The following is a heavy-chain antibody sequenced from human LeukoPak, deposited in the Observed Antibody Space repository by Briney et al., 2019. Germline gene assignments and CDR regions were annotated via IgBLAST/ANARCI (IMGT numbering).Heavy chain of an antibody. D-gene: IGHD3-22*01. CDR3: ARGTSGYNYEDAFDI. CDR2: IYHSGTT. V-gene: IGHV4-59*08. CDR1: GGSISSYY. Sequence: SETLSLTCTVSGGSISSYYWSWIRLPPGKGLEWIGSIYHSGTTNYNPSLKSRVTMSVDTSNNQFSLRLNSVTAADTAVYYCARGTSGYNYEDAFDIWGQGTMVTVSS. J-gene: IGHJ3*02.